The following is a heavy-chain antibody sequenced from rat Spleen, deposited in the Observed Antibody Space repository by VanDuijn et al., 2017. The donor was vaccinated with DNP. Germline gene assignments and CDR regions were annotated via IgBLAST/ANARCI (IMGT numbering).Heavy chain of an antibody. V-gene: IGHV5-31*01. CDR3: ATSSYFGYDYGFAY. CDR1: GFTFNNYW. J-gene: IGHJ3*01. Sequence: EVQLVESGGDLVQPGRSLKLSCVASGFTFNNYWMTWIRQVPGKGLEWVATIIYDGSSTYYRDSVRGRFTISRDYARSTLYLQMDSLRSEDTATYYCATSSYFGYDYGFAYWGQGTLVTVSS. D-gene: IGHD1-7*01. CDR2: IIYDGSST.